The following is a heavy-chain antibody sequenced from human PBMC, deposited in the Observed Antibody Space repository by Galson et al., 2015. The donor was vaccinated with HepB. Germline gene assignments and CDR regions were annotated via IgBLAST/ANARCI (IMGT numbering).Heavy chain of an antibody. J-gene: IGHJ4*02. CDR3: ARAREPDFRPGDLVSPFDF. Sequence: SVKVSCKASGYTFTRYCLHWVRQAPGQGLEWMGIINPTGGSTTYAQRFQGRVTMTKDTSTSTVYMELSSLRSEDTAVYYCARAREPDFRPGDLVSPFDFWGQGTPVTV. CDR1: GYTFTRYC. D-gene: IGHD4-17*01. V-gene: IGHV1-46*01. CDR2: INPTGGST.